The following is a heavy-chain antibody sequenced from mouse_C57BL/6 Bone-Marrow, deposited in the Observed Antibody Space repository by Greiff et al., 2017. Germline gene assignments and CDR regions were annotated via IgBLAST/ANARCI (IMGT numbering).Heavy chain of an antibody. D-gene: IGHD5-1*01. CDR1: GFTFSDYG. CDR3: ARTYFLYAMDY. J-gene: IGHJ4*01. Sequence: EVKLMESGGGLVKPGGSLKLSCAASGFTFSDYGMHWVRQAPEKGLEWVAYISSGSSTIYYAVTGKGRFTISRDNAKNTLFLQMTSLRSEDTAVYYCARTYFLYAMDYWGQGTSVTVSS. V-gene: IGHV5-17*01. CDR2: ISSGSSTI.